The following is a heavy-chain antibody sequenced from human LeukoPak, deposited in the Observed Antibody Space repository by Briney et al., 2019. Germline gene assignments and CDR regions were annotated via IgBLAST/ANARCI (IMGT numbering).Heavy chain of an antibody. CDR3: ARVPRYYGSGSYDY. V-gene: IGHV3-74*01. CDR1: AFTFSSYW. D-gene: IGHD3-10*01. Sequence: SGGSLRLSCAASAFTFSSYWMHWVRQAPGKGLVWVSRINSDGSSTSYADSVKGRFTISRDNAKNTLYLQMNSLRAEDTAVYYCARVPRYYGSGSYDYWGQGTLVTVSS. CDR2: INSDGSST. J-gene: IGHJ4*02.